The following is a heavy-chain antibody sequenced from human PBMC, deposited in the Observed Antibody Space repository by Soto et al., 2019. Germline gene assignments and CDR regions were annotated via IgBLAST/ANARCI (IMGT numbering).Heavy chain of an antibody. CDR2: IVVGSGNT. CDR3: AADYGDYSYYYYYYGMDV. V-gene: IGHV1-58*01. D-gene: IGHD4-17*01. Sequence: GASVKVSCKASGFTFTSSAVQWVRQARGQRLEWIGWIVVGSGNTNYAQKFQERVTITRDMSTSTAYMELSSLRSEDTAVYYCAADYGDYSYYYYYYGMDVWGQRTTVTVSS. J-gene: IGHJ6*02. CDR1: GFTFTSSA.